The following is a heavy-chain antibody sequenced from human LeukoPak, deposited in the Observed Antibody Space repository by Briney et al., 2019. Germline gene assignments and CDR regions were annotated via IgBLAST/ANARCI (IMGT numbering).Heavy chain of an antibody. V-gene: IGHV4-4*07. Sequence: SETLSLTCTVSGGSISSYYWSWIRRPAGKGLEWIGRIYTSGSTNYNPSLKSRVTMSVDTSKNQFSLKLSSVTAADAAVYYCAREGITGTTGDAFDIWGQGTMVTVSS. D-gene: IGHD1-7*01. CDR1: GGSISSYY. CDR3: AREGITGTTGDAFDI. J-gene: IGHJ3*02. CDR2: IYTSGST.